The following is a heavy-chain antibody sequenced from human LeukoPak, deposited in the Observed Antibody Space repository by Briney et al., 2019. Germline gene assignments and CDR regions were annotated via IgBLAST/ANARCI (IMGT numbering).Heavy chain of an antibody. CDR1: GGSISSTGYC. V-gene: IGHV4-39*01. D-gene: IGHD3-22*01. CDR2: IYHSGST. Sequence: PSETLSLTCAVSGGSISSTGYCWAWIRQPPGKGLEWIGTIYHSGSTYHNTSLKSRITMSVDTSRNQFSLKLSSVDAADTAVYYCAKAGVRYFDSSGLYAFDFWGQGTTVTVSS. J-gene: IGHJ3*01. CDR3: AKAGVRYFDSSGLYAFDF.